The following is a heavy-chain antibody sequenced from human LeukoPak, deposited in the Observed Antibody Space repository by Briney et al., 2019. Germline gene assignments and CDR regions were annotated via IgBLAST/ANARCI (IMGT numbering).Heavy chain of an antibody. J-gene: IGHJ4*02. CDR3: ASPYYDFWSGYGY. V-gene: IGHV1-69*05. CDR1: GGTFSSYA. CDR2: IIPIFGTA. D-gene: IGHD3-3*01. Sequence: GASVKVSCKASGGTFSSYAISWVRQAPGQGLEWMGGIIPIFGTANYAQKFQGRVTITTDESTSTAYMELSSLRSEDTAVYYCASPYYDFWSGYGYWGQGSLVTVSS.